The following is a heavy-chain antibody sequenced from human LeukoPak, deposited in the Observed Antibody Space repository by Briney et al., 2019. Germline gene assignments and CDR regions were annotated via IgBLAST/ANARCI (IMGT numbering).Heavy chain of an antibody. CDR2: FDPEDGET. CDR3: ATGVSYYYDSSGYSSLDY. Sequence: ASVKVSCKVSGYTLTELSMHWVRQAPGKGLEWMGGFDPEDGETIYAQKFQGRVTMTEGTSTDTAYMELSSLRSEDTAVYYCATGVSYYYDSSGYSSLDYWGQGTLVTVSS. D-gene: IGHD3-22*01. V-gene: IGHV1-24*01. CDR1: GYTLTELS. J-gene: IGHJ4*02.